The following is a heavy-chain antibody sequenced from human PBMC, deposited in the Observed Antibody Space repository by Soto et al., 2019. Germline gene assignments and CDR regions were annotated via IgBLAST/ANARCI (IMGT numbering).Heavy chain of an antibody. D-gene: IGHD1-1*01. J-gene: IGHJ4*02. CDR1: GYTFTSYG. V-gene: IGHV1-18*01. CDR3: TRGRYGDY. CDR2: ISAHNDNT. Sequence: GASVKVSCKGSGYTFTSYGIAWVRQAPGQGLEWMGWISAHNDNTNYAQKVQGRVTVTRDTSTSTAYMELRNLRSDVTAVYYCTRGRYGDYWGQGALVTVSS.